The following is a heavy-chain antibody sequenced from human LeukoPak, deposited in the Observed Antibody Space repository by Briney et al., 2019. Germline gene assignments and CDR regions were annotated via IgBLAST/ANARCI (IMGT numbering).Heavy chain of an antibody. V-gene: IGHV6-1*01. J-gene: IGHJ5*02. Sequence: SQTLSLTCAISGDSVSSNSAAWNWIRQSPSRGLEWLGRTYYRSKWYNDYAVSVKSRITINPDTSKNQFSLQLNSVTPEDTAVYYCARERPSYCSGGSCYWFDPWGQGTLVTVSS. CDR3: ARERPSYCSGGSCYWFDP. CDR1: GDSVSSNSAA. D-gene: IGHD2-15*01. CDR2: TYYRSKWYN.